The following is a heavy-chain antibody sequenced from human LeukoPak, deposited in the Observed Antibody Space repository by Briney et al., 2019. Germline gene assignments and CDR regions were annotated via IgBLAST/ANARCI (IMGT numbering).Heavy chain of an antibody. J-gene: IGHJ4*02. D-gene: IGHD3-9*01. CDR2: FYPEDGET. CDR1: GYTLTELS. Sequence: GASVKVSCKVSGYTLTELSMHWVRQAPGKGLEWMGGFYPEDGETIYAQKFQGRVTMTEDTSTDTAYMELSSLRSEDTAVYYCARSWALRYFDWLSDLAPFDYWGQGTLVTVSS. CDR3: ARSWALRYFDWLSDLAPFDY. V-gene: IGHV1-24*01.